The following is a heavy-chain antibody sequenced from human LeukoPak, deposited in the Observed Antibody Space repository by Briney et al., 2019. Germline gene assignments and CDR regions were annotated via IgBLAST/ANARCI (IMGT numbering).Heavy chain of an antibody. CDR1: GYTFTSYG. CDR3: ARVLRYFDWVPNVYYYGMDV. CDR2: INAGNGNT. Sequence: GASVKVSCKASGYTFTSYGISWVRQAPGQRLEWMGWINAGNGNTKYSQKFQGRVTITRDTSASTAYMELSSLRSEDTAVYYCARVLRYFDWVPNVYYYGMDVWGQGTTVTVSS. D-gene: IGHD3-9*01. J-gene: IGHJ6*02. V-gene: IGHV1-3*01.